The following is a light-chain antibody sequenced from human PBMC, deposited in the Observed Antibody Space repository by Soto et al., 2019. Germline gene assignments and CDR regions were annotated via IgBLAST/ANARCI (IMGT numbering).Light chain of an antibody. CDR1: KSVLYSSNNKNY. Sequence: DIVMTQSPDSLAVSLGERATTTCKSSKSVLYSSNNKNYLAWYQQKPRQPPKLLIYWASTRESGVPGRFSGSGSGTDFTLTISSLQAEDVAVYFCQQYYSTPHTFGQGTKLEIK. CDR3: QQYYSTPHT. J-gene: IGKJ2*01. CDR2: WAS. V-gene: IGKV4-1*01.